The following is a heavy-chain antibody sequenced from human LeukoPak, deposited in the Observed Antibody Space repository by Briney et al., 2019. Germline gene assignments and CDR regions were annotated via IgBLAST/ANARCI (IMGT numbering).Heavy chain of an antibody. CDR2: INHNGGT. CDR3: AGEPGYCSGGSCYGGWFAP. Sequence: SETLSLTCAVYGGSFSGYYWSWIRQPPGKGLEWVGEINHNGGTDYIPSLKSRVTISVDTSKNQLSLKLRSVTAADTAVYYCAGEPGYCSGGSCYGGWFAPWGQGTLVTVSS. D-gene: IGHD2-15*01. CDR1: GGSFSGYY. J-gene: IGHJ5*02. V-gene: IGHV4-34*01.